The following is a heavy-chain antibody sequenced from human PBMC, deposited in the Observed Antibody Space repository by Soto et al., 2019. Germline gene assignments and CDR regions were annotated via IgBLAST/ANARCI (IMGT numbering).Heavy chain of an antibody. CDR3: ARDFLGIAAAGTRGDI. CDR1: GFTFSSYS. CDR2: ISSSSRYI. V-gene: IGHV3-21*01. J-gene: IGHJ3*02. D-gene: IGHD6-13*01. Sequence: EVQLVESGGGLVKPGGSLRLSCAASGFTFSSYSMNWVRQAPGKGLEWVSSISSSSRYIYYADSVKGRFTISRDNAKNSLYLQMISLRADDTAVDYCARDFLGIAAAGTRGDIWGQGTMVTVSS.